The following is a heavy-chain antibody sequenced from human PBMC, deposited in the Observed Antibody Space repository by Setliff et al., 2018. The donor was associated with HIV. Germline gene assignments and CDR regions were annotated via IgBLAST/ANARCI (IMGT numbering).Heavy chain of an antibody. CDR2: ISYSGIS. V-gene: IGHV4-59*08. CDR1: GGSISSHY. CDR3: VRAYYSYYMDV. J-gene: IGHJ6*03. Sequence: SETLSLTCPVSGGSISSHYWSWIRQPPGKGPEWIGYISYSGISNYNPSLKSRVTISLDTSKNQFSLKLTSVTAADTAVYFCVRAYYSYYMDVWGKGTTVTVSS.